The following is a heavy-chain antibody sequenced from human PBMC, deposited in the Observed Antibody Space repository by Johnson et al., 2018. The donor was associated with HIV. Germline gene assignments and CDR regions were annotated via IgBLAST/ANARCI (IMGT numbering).Heavy chain of an antibody. CDR3: AKGDDYYDI. D-gene: IGHD3-16*01. V-gene: IGHV3-64*01. J-gene: IGHJ3*02. CDR2: ISSNGGST. Sequence: VQLVESGGGLVQPGGSLRLSCAASGFTFSSYAMHWVRQAPGKGLEYVSAISSNGGSTYYANSVKGRFTISRDNSKNTLYLQMGSLRAEDMAVYYCAKGDDYYDIWGQGTMVTVSS. CDR1: GFTFSSYA.